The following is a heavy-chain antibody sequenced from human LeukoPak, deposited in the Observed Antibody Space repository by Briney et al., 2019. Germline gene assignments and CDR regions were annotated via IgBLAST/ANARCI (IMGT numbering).Heavy chain of an antibody. CDR3: ARRGTIDSGRPWN. CDR1: GGSINISDYY. Sequence: SETLSLTCTVSGGSINISDYYWGWIRRPPGKGLEWIGSMHYSGSTYYNPSLKSRVTISVDTSKNQFSLKVSSVTAADTAVYYCARRGTIDSGRPWNWGQGTLVTASS. CDR2: MHYSGST. V-gene: IGHV4-39*01. J-gene: IGHJ4*02. D-gene: IGHD1-26*01.